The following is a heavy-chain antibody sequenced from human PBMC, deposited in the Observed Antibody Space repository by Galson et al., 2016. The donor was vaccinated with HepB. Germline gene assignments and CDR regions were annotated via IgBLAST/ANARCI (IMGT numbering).Heavy chain of an antibody. J-gene: IGHJ4*02. CDR1: GFTFTEYY. CDR2: LSPSTRYT. V-gene: IGHV3-11*06. CDR3: VRESPGVSSYGSVDY. Sequence: SLRLSCAASGFTFTEYYMTWIRQAPGKGLEWLSYLSPSTRYTNSADSVKGRFTISRDNAKNSVYLQMNSLRAEDTALYYCVRESPGVSSYGSVDYWGQGTLVTVSS. D-gene: IGHD5-18*01.